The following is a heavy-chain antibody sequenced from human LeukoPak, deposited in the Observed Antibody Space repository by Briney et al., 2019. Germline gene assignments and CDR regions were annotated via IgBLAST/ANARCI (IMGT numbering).Heavy chain of an antibody. V-gene: IGHV3-21*01. CDR1: GGSIRSSSYY. D-gene: IGHD6-13*01. CDR3: ARGQQLGRSRWFDS. J-gene: IGHJ5*01. Sequence: ETLSLTCTVSGGSIRSSSYYWGWVRQAPGKGLEWVSFVGSSSTFIYYADSLKGRFTISRDNAKNSLYLQMNSLKVEDTAVYYCARGQQLGRSRWFDSWGQGTLVTVSS. CDR2: VGSSSTFI.